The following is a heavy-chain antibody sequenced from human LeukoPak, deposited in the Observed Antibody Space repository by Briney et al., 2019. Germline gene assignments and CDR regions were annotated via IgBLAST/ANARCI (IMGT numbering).Heavy chain of an antibody. D-gene: IGHD3-22*01. V-gene: IGHV3-7*01. CDR1: GFTFSSYW. CDR2: IKQDGSEK. J-gene: IGHJ4*02. Sequence: GGSLRLSCAASGFTFSSYWMSWVRQAPGKGLEWVANIKQDGSEKYYVDSVKGRFTISRDNAKNSLYPQMNSLRAEDTAVYYCARDRFYYYDSSGYYRCDYWGQGILVTVSS. CDR3: ARDRFYYYDSSGYYRCDY.